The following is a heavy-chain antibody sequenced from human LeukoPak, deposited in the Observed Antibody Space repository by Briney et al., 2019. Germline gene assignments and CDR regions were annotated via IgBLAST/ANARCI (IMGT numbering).Heavy chain of an antibody. CDR1: GFTFSSYW. Sequence: GGSLRLSCAASGFTFSSYWMSWVRQAPGKGLEWVANIKQDGSEKYYVDSVKGRFTISRGNAKNSLYLQMNSLRGEDTAVYYCARDKYYYDSSGYYFVYWGQGTLVTVSS. D-gene: IGHD3-22*01. CDR2: IKQDGSEK. CDR3: ARDKYYYDSSGYYFVY. J-gene: IGHJ4*02. V-gene: IGHV3-7*01.